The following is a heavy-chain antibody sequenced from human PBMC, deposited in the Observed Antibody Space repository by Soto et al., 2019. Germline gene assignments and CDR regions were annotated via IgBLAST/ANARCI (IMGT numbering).Heavy chain of an antibody. CDR3: GRTGFLDWFVYL. Sequence: QMQLVQSGAEVKKPGASVKVSCKASGYTFSSYDITWVRQDARQGLEWMGWVKPNSGDTDYTQKLHGRVTMTRDNSTHTAYMELSSRRSEYTAVYYCGRTGFLDWFVYLWGQGTMVTVSS. D-gene: IGHD3-9*01. V-gene: IGHV1-8*02. J-gene: IGHJ5*02. CDR1: GYTFSSYD. CDR2: VKPNSGDT.